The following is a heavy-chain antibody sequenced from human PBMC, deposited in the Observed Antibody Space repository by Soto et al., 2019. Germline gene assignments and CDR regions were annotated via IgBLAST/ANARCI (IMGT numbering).Heavy chain of an antibody. J-gene: IGHJ6*02. CDR1: GFTFSSYA. CDR2: ISYDGSNK. Sequence: QVQLVESGGGVVQPGRSLRLSCAASGFTFSSYAMHWVRQAPGKGLEWVAVISYDGSNKYYADSVKGRFTISRDNSKNTLYMQINSLRAEDTAVYYCARDDSDYYESSGYWNYYYYGTDVWGQGTTVTVSS. CDR3: ARDDSDYYESSGYWNYYYYGTDV. V-gene: IGHV3-30-3*01. D-gene: IGHD3-22*01.